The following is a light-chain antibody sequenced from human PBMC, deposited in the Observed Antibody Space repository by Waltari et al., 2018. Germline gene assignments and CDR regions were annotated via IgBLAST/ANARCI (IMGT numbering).Light chain of an antibody. Sequence: DIQMTQSPSTLSASVGDRVPITCRASQSVHSWLAWYQQKPGKTPKLLIYKTFNLESGVPSRFSGSGSGTEFTLTINNLQPDDFATYYCQQYRNYWTFGQGTKVEIK. J-gene: IGKJ1*01. CDR1: QSVHSW. CDR2: KTF. V-gene: IGKV1-5*03. CDR3: QQYRNYWT.